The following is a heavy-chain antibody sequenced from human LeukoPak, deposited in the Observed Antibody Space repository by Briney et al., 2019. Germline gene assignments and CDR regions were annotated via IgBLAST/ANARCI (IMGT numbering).Heavy chain of an antibody. CDR3: SGLYNYGMDV. J-gene: IGHJ6*02. CDR1: GFTFSTYN. Sequence: PGGSLRLSCAASGFTFSTYNMNWVRQAPGKGLEWVSSISSRSHYIYYADSVKGRFTISRDNAKNSLYLQMNSLRAEDTAVYYCSGLYNYGMDVWGQGTTVTVSS. V-gene: IGHV3-21*01. CDR2: ISSRSHYI.